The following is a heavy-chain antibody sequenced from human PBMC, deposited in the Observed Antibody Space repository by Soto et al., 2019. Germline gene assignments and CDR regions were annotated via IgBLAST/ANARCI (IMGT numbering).Heavy chain of an antibody. CDR2: IIPIFGTA. CDR1: GGTFSSYA. J-gene: IGHJ4*02. V-gene: IGHV1-69*13. D-gene: IGHD6-13*01. CDR3: AREGYVAAAGHFDY. Sequence: ASVKVSCKASGGTFSSYAISWVRQAPGQGLEWMGGIIPIFGTANYAQKFQGRVTITADESTSTAYMELSSLRSEDTAVYYCAREGYVAAAGHFDYWGQGTLVTVPQ.